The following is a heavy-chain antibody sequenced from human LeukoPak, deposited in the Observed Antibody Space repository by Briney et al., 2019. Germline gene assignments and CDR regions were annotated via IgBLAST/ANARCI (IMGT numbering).Heavy chain of an antibody. CDR2: MYYSGST. D-gene: IGHD6-19*01. Sequence: PSETLSLTCTVSGYSISSGYYWGWIRQPPGKGLEWIGTMYYSGSTYYNPSLKSRVTISVDTSKNQFSLKLSSVTAADTAVYYCARDPSRQYYFDYWGQGTLVTVSS. J-gene: IGHJ4*02. CDR1: GYSISSGYY. CDR3: ARDPSRQYYFDY. V-gene: IGHV4-38-2*02.